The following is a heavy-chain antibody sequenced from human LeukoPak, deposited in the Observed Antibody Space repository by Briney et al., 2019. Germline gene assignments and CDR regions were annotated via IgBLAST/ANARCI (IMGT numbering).Heavy chain of an antibody. J-gene: IGHJ4*02. V-gene: IGHV1-24*01. Sequence: ASVKVSCKVSGYTRTELSMHWVRQAPGKGLEWMGGFDPEDGETIYAQKFQGRVTMTEDASTDTAYMELSSLRSEDTAVYYCATAVTMVRDLGYWGQGTLVTVSS. CDR2: FDPEDGET. CDR3: ATAVTMVRDLGY. CDR1: GYTRTELS. D-gene: IGHD3-10*01.